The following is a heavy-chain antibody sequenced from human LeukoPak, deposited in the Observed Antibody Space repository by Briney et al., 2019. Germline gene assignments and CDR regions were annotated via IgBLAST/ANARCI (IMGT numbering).Heavy chain of an antibody. V-gene: IGHV4-61*01. CDR1: GGSVSSDTYY. D-gene: IGHD3-10*01. CDR2: ISYNGAS. Sequence: SETLSLICTVSGGSVSSDTYYWSWIRQPPGKGLEWIGYISYNGASNYNPSLKSRVTMSVDTSKNQFSLKLSSVIAADTAVYYFARSYGSRSYYPFDPWGQGTLVTVSS. J-gene: IGHJ5*02. CDR3: ARSYGSRSYYPFDP.